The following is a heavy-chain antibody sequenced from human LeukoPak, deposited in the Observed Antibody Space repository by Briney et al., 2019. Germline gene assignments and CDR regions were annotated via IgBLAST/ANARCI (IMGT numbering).Heavy chain of an antibody. D-gene: IGHD4-17*01. J-gene: IGHJ1*01. V-gene: IGHV3-20*04. CDR3: ARDQFPNYGDYVGEYFQH. Sequence: GGSLRLSCAASGFTFDDYDMSWVRQAPGKGLEWVSGINWNGGSTGYADSVKGRFTISRDNAKDSLYLQMNSLRAEDTALYYCARDQFPNYGDYVGEYFQHWGQGTLVTVSS. CDR2: INWNGGST. CDR1: GFTFDDYD.